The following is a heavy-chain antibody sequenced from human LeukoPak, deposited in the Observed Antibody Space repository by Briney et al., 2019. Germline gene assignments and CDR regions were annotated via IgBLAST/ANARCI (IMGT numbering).Heavy chain of an antibody. CDR1: GGSVSSSYY. CDR3: ARDGPWKSDC. D-gene: IGHD1-1*01. Sequence: PSETLSLTCTVSGGSVSSSYYWGWIRQPPGKGLEWIGSICSGGNTCYNPSLESRVTISVDSSRSHFFLQLTSATAADTAVYFCARDGPWKSDCWGRGTLVTVSS. V-gene: IGHV4-39*02. CDR2: ICSGGNT. J-gene: IGHJ4*02.